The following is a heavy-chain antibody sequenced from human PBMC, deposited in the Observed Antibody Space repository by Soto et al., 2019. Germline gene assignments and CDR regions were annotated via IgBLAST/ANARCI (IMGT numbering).Heavy chain of an antibody. CDR1: GGTFSSYA. CDR3: ARSYYDFWSGYYKDYYGMDV. D-gene: IGHD3-3*01. J-gene: IGHJ6*02. V-gene: IGHV1-69*13. CDR2: IIPIFGTA. Sequence: ASVKVSCKASGGTFSSYAISWVRQAPGQGLEWMGGIIPIFGTANYAQKFQGRVTITADESTSTAYMELSSLRSEDTAVYYCARSYYDFWSGYYKDYYGMDVWGQGTTVTVSS.